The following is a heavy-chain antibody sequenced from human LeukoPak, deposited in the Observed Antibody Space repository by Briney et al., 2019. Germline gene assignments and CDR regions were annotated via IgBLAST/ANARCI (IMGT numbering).Heavy chain of an antibody. CDR1: GGSISTYS. CDR2: IYYSGTT. V-gene: IGHV4-59*08. Sequence: SETLSLTCTVSGGSISTYSWSWIRQPPGKGLEWIGYIYYSGTTNYNSSLKSRVTISVDTSKNKFSLKLSSVTAADTAVYYCARLDSSGYYVDYWGQGTLVTVSS. J-gene: IGHJ4*02. CDR3: ARLDSSGYYVDY. D-gene: IGHD3-22*01.